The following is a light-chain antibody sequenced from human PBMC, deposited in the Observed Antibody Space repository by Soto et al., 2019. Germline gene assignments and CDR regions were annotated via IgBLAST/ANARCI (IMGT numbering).Light chain of an antibody. CDR2: EGS. J-gene: IGLJ1*01. CDR1: ISGVGRSGP. Sequence: QSPLTQPATVSGSPVQSITISCIGSISGVGRSGPVSWYQHHPGQSPKPITSEGSRRPPGDSSRFSGSKTGNTASLTITGLQAEAKAGYYGTSYTNLASVDGFGPGTKVTVL. V-gene: IGLV2-14*02. CDR3: TSYTNLASVDG.